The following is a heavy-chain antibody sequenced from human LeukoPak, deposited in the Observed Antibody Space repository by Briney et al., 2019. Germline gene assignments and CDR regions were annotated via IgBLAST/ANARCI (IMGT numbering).Heavy chain of an antibody. J-gene: IGHJ5*02. CDR2: ISNGNT. V-gene: IGHV4-59*01. CDR3: ARDKAHSYGRYFDP. CDR1: GGSISTYY. D-gene: IGHD5-18*01. Sequence: PSGTLSLTCSVAGGSISTYYWNWIRQTPGKGLEWIGHISNGNTDYNPSLKSRVTISVDTSKNQFSLRLTSVTAADTGVYYCARDKAHSYGRYFDPWGQGALVIVSS.